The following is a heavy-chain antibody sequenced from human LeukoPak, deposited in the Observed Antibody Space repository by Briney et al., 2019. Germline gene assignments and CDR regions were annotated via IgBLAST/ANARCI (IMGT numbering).Heavy chain of an antibody. CDR3: ARDAQRGFDYSNSLKY. CDR2: IGSDGSNR. V-gene: IGHV3-33*01. D-gene: IGHD4-11*01. Sequence: GGPLTLLCVPSGLLYSHYGMHWARQALGKGLEWVAVIGSDGSNRFYAGSVKGRFTISRDNSQNTVFLQMNSLRAEDTAMYYCARDAQRGFDYSNSLKYWGHGSLVTVSS. J-gene: IGHJ4*01. CDR1: GLLYSHYG.